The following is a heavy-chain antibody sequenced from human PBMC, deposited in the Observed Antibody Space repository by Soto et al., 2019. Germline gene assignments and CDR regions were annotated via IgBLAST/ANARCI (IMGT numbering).Heavy chain of an antibody. V-gene: IGHV3-48*03. CDR1: GFTFSSYE. CDR2: ISSSGSTI. Sequence: PGGSLRLSCAASGFTFSSYEMNWVRQAPGKGLEWVSYISSSGSTIYYADSVKGRFTISRDNAKNSLYLQMNSLRAEDTAVYYCARESAEWELLPDAFDIWGQGTMVTVSS. D-gene: IGHD1-26*01. J-gene: IGHJ3*02. CDR3: ARESAEWELLPDAFDI.